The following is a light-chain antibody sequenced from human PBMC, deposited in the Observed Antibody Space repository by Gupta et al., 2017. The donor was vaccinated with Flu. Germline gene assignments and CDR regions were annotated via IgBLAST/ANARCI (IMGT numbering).Light chain of an antibody. CDR1: PSIARH. J-gene: IGKJ1*01. CDR2: GTS. V-gene: IGKV1-39*01. CDR3: QQSYSTPPT. Sequence: DIQMTQSPSSLSASVGDRVIITCRASPSIARHLNWYQQKPGVAPNLLIFGTSTLQSGVPSRFSGSGSETEFTLTIDGLQPEDFATYYCQQSYSTPPTFGQGTNVETK.